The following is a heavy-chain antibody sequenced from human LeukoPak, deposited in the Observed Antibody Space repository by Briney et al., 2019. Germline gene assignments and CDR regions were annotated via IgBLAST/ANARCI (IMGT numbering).Heavy chain of an antibody. V-gene: IGHV3-9*01. CDR2: ISWNSGSI. D-gene: IGHD6-19*01. Sequence: PGGPLRLSCAASGFTFDDYAMHWVRQAPGKGLEWVSGISWNSGSIGYADSVKGRFTISRDNAKNSLYLQMNSLRAEDTALYYCAKESPWLVFDYWGQGTLVTVSS. CDR3: AKESPWLVFDY. J-gene: IGHJ4*02. CDR1: GFTFDDYA.